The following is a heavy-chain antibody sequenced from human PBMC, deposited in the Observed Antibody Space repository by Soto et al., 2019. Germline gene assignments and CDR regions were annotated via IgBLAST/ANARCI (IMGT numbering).Heavy chain of an antibody. Sequence: QVQLVQSGAEVKKPGSSVKVSCKASGGTFSSYTISWVRQAPGQGLEWMGRIIPILGIANYAQKFQGRDTITADKSTSTAYMELSSLRSEDTAVYYCAIVMVRGRYYYMDVWGKGTTVTVSS. J-gene: IGHJ6*03. CDR3: AIVMVRGRYYYMDV. V-gene: IGHV1-69*02. D-gene: IGHD3-10*01. CDR2: IIPILGIA. CDR1: GGTFSSYT.